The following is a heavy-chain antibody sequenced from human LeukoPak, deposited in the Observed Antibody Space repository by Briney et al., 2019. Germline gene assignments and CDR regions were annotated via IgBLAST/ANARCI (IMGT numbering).Heavy chain of an antibody. J-gene: IGHJ5*02. CDR1: GGSISSSSYY. Sequence: SETLSLTCTVSGGSISSSSYYWGWIRQPPGKGLEWIGSIYHSGSTYYNPSLKSRVTISVDTSKNQFSLKLSSVTAADTAVYYCARQGSNDFWSGHNWFDPWGQGTLVTVSS. CDR2: IYHSGST. CDR3: ARQGSNDFWSGHNWFDP. V-gene: IGHV4-39*01. D-gene: IGHD3-3*01.